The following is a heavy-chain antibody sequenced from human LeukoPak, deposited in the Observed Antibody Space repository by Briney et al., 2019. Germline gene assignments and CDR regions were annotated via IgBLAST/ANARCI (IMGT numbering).Heavy chain of an antibody. J-gene: IGHJ4*02. D-gene: IGHD3-22*01. V-gene: IGHV3-30*04. CDR2: ISYDGSNK. Sequence: PGGSLRLSCAASGFTFSSYAMHWVRQAPGKGLEWVAVISYDGSNKYYADSVKGRFTISRDNSKNTLYLQMNSLRAGDTAVYYCARSGHYYDSSGYSDYFDYWGQGTLVTVSS. CDR1: GFTFSSYA. CDR3: ARSGHYYDSSGYSDYFDY.